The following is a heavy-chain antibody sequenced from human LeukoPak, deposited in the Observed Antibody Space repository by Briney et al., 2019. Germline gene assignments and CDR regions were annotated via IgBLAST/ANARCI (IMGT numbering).Heavy chain of an antibody. CDR1: GGSISSGSYY. CDR2: IYTSGST. CDR3: ARESTVTSDAFDI. D-gene: IGHD4-17*01. V-gene: IGHV4-61*02. J-gene: IGHJ3*02. Sequence: SETLSLTCTVSGGSISSGSYYWSWIRQPAGKGLEWIGRIYTSGSTNYNPSLKSRVTISVDTFKSQFSLKLSSVTAADTAVYYCARESTVTSDAFDIWGQGTMVTVSS.